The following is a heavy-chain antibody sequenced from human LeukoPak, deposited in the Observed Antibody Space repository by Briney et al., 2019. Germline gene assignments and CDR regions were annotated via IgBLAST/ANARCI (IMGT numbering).Heavy chain of an antibody. V-gene: IGHV4-59*01. J-gene: IGHJ4*02. CDR3: ARRGYCSGGSCYSFDY. Sequence: SETLSLNCTVSGGSITTYYWSWIRQPPGKGLEWIGHIYSDGSTNYNPSLKSRVTISVDTSKNHFFLRLSSVTAADTAVYYCARRGYCSGGSCYSFDYWGQGTLVTVSS. CDR1: GGSITTYY. D-gene: IGHD2-15*01. CDR2: IYSDGST.